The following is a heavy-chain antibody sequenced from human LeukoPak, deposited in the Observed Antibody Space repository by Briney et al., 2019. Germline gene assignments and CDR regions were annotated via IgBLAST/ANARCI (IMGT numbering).Heavy chain of an antibody. CDR1: GFTFSSYW. D-gene: IGHD6-6*01. V-gene: IGHV3-7*03. J-gene: IGHJ6*02. CDR2: IKQDGSEK. CDR3: ARDKGEEYSSSPRWYYYYGMDV. Sequence: GVSLRLSCAASGFTFSSYWMSWVRQAPGKGLEWVANIKQDGSEKYYVDSVKGRFTISRDNAKNSLYLQMNSLRAEDTAVYYCARDKGEEYSSSPRWYYYYGMDVWGQGTTVTVSS.